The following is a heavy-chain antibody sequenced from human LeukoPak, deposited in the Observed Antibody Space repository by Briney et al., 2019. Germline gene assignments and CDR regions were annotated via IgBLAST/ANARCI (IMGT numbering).Heavy chain of an antibody. Sequence: SGTLSLTCAVSGGSISSSNWWSWVRQPPGKGLEWIGEIYHSGSTNYNPSLKSRVTISVDTSKNQFSLKLSSVTAADTAVYYCARTVEMATIYYFDYWGQGTLVTVSS. CDR3: ARTVEMATIYYFDY. V-gene: IGHV4-4*02. J-gene: IGHJ4*02. CDR2: IYHSGST. D-gene: IGHD5-24*01. CDR1: GGSISSSNW.